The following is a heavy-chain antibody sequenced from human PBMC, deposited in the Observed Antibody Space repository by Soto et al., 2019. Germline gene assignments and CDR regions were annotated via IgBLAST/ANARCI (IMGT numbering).Heavy chain of an antibody. V-gene: IGHV5-51*01. CDR2: IYPSDSDV. D-gene: IGHD3-16*02. J-gene: IGHJ2*01. CDR3: ARIIADWYFDL. CDR1: GYSFALDW. Sequence: PGECLKISCKGSGYSFALDWIGWVRQMAGKDLEWMGIIYPSDSDVRYSPSFQGQVTMSADKSISTVYLQWNSLKASDTAMYYCARIIADWYFDLWGRGTLVTVSS.